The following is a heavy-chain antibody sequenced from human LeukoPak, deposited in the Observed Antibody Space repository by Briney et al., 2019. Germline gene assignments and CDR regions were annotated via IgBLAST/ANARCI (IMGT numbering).Heavy chain of an antibody. CDR1: GFTFNNYA. D-gene: IGHD2-15*01. J-gene: IGHJ6*03. V-gene: IGHV3-9*01. Sequence: GRSLRLSCAASGFTFNNYAMRWVRQAPGKGMEWVSGINWNSDSISYADSVKDRFTTSRDNAKNSLYLQMNSRRAEDTALYYCAKDQDYHSMDVWGKGTTVTVSS. CDR3: AKDQDYHSMDV. CDR2: INWNSDSI.